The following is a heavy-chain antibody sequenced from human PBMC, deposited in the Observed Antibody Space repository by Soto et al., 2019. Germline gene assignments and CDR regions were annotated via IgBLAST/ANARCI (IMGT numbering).Heavy chain of an antibody. CDR1: GGSISSYY. D-gene: IGHD3-10*01. J-gene: IGHJ5*02. V-gene: IGHV4-59*01. CDR3: AREYGWGSYYIPSWFDP. CDR2: IYYSGST. Sequence: SETLSLTCTVSGGSISSYYWSWIRQPPGKGLEWIGYIYYSGSTNYNPSLKSRVTISVDTSKNQFSLKLSSVTAADTAVYYCAREYGWGSYYIPSWFDPWGQGTLVTVSS.